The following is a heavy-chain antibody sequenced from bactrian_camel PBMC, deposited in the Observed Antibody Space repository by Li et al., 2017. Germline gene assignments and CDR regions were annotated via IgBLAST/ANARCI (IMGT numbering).Heavy chain of an antibody. J-gene: IGHJ6*01. CDR1: GCTYTNWV. V-gene: IGHV3S53*01. CDR3: AAFPRTVSGYDCAYANTLDAKNIDSAS. CDR2: LDYSGKT. Sequence: HVQLVESGGGSVQAGGSLRVSCEASGCTYTNWVMGWFRQAPGKEREGLATLDYSGKTAYADSVKGRFAITRDNAENTVTLHLNRLKPEDTAMYYCAAFPRTVSGYDCAYANTLDAKNIDSASWGQGTQVTVS. D-gene: IGHD3*01.